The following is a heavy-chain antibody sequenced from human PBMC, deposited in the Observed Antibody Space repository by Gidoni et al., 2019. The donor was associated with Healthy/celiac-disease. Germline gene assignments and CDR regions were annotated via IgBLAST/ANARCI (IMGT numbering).Heavy chain of an antibody. CDR1: GFTFSSYG. Sequence: QVQLVESGGGVVQPGRSLRLSCAASGFTFSSYGMHWVRQAPGKGLEWVAVISYDGSNKYYADSVKGRFTISRDNSKNTLYLQMNSLRAEDTAVYYCAKAPSGVPDYWGQGTLVTVSS. V-gene: IGHV3-30*18. CDR3: AKAPSGVPDY. D-gene: IGHD2-8*01. J-gene: IGHJ4*02. CDR2: ISYDGSNK.